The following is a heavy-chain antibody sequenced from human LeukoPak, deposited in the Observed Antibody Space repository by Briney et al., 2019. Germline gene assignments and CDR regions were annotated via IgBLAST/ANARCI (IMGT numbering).Heavy chain of an antibody. CDR1: GFTFSSFE. Sequence: GGSLRLSCAASGFTFSSFEMHWVRQAPGKGLEWVSYISSDGSTIYYADSVKGRFTISRDNAKNSLYLQMNSLRAEDTAVYYCARDYGGSSPFDYWGRGALVTVSS. CDR2: ISSDGSTI. V-gene: IGHV3-48*03. J-gene: IGHJ4*02. CDR3: ARDYGGSSPFDY. D-gene: IGHD4-23*01.